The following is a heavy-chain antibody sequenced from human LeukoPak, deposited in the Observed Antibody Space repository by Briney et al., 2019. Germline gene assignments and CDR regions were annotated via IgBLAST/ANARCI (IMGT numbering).Heavy chain of an antibody. J-gene: IGHJ5*02. CDR2: ISGSGAST. D-gene: IGHD2-2*01. CDR3: AKGRKYQLLPDNWFDP. CDR1: GFTFSSYA. V-gene: IGHV3-23*01. Sequence: GGSLRLSCAASGFTFSSYAMNWVRQAPGKGLEWVSGISGSGASTNSADSVKGRFTISRDNSKNTLFLQMNSLRAEDTAVYYCAKGRKYQLLPDNWFDPWGQGTLVTVSS.